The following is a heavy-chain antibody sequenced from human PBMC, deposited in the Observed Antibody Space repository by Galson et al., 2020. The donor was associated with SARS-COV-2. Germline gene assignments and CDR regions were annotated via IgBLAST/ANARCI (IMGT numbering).Heavy chain of an antibody. J-gene: IGHJ4*02. CDR2: INPSGGST. CDR3: ARGSLDLEFTMVRGVIIRADYFDY. V-gene: IGHV1-46*01. CDR1: GYTFTSYY. D-gene: IGHD3-10*01. Sequence: DSVKVSCKASGYTFTSYYMHWVRQAPGQGLEWMGIINPSGGSTSYAQKFQGRVTMTRDTSTSTVYMELSSLRSEDTAVYYCARGSLDLEFTMVRGVIIRADYFDYWGQGTLVTVSS.